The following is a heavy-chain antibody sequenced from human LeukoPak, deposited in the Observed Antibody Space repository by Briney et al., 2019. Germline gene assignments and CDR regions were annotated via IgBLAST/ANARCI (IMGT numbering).Heavy chain of an antibody. V-gene: IGHV1-69*04. CDR3: ARATRDYCSGGSCQYWYFDL. Sequence: SVKVSCKASGGTFSSYAISWVRQAPGQGLEWMGRIIPIPGIANYAQKFQGRVTITADKSTSTAYMELSSLRSEDTAVYYCARATRDYCSGGSCQYWYFDLWGRGTLVTVSS. CDR1: GGTFSSYA. CDR2: IIPIPGIA. J-gene: IGHJ2*01. D-gene: IGHD2-15*01.